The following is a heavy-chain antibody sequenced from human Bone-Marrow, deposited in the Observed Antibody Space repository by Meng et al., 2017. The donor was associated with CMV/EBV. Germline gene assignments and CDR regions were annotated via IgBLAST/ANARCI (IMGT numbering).Heavy chain of an antibody. J-gene: IGHJ4*02. V-gene: IGHV3-23*01. CDR3: TKHRGRVAATGRDFEY. CDR1: GFTFINYA. CDR2: IGHKGDRT. Sequence: GGSLRLSCVPPGFTFINYAMSWVRQAPGRGLEWVSAIGHKGDRTYYADSVKGRFTISRDNSKNTLDLQMNILRAEDTAVYYCTKHRGRVAATGRDFEYWGQGAQVTVSS. D-gene: IGHD6-19*01.